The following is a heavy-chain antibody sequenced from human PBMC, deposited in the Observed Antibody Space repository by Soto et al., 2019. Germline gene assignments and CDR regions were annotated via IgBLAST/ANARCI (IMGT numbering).Heavy chain of an antibody. CDR1: GGSINSSDW. CDR3: RSSTSKSALYWYFDL. Sequence: QVQLQESGPGLVKPSGTLSLTCAVSGGSINSSDWWSWVRQPPGKGLEWIGEIYHSGTTNYNPSLKSRVTISLDKSKKQFSLKLSSVTAADAAVYYCRSSTSKSALYWYFDLWGRGTLVTVSS. CDR2: IYHSGTT. J-gene: IGHJ2*01. V-gene: IGHV4-4*02. D-gene: IGHD4-4*01.